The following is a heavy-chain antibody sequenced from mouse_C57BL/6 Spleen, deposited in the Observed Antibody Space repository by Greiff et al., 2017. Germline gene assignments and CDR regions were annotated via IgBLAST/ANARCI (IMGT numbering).Heavy chain of an antibody. V-gene: IGHV1-53*01. D-gene: IGHD2-5*01. CDR3: ARSYYSNYVDY. J-gene: IGHJ2*01. Sequence: QVHVKQPGTELVKPGASVKLSCKASGYTFTSYWMHWVKQRPGQGLEWIGNINPSNGGTNYNEKFKSKATLTVDKSSSTAYMQLSSLTSEDSAVYYCARSYYSNYVDYWGQGTTLTVSS. CDR2: INPSNGGT. CDR1: GYTFTSYW.